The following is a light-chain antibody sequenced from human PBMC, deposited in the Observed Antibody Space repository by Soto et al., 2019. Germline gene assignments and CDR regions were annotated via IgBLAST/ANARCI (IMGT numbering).Light chain of an antibody. V-gene: IGLV1-47*01. Sequence: SVLTQPPSASGTPGQRVTISCSGSSSNIGSNYVYWYQQLPGTAPKLLIYRNNQRPSGVPDRFSGSKSGTPASLAISGLLSEDEADYYCAAWDDSLSGSHVFGTGTKVTVL. CDR3: AAWDDSLSGSHV. J-gene: IGLJ1*01. CDR1: SSNIGSNY. CDR2: RNN.